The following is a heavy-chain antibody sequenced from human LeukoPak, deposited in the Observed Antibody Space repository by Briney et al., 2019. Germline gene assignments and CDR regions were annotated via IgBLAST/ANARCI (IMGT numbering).Heavy chain of an antibody. Sequence: PSETLSLTCAVYGGSFSGYYWSWIRQPPGKGLEWIGEINHSGSTNYNPSLKSRVTISVDTSKNQFSLKLSSVTAADTAVYYCARGRRSFGSWYRDPARSGYYYYYMDVWGKGTTVTVSS. V-gene: IGHV4-34*01. CDR2: INHSGST. J-gene: IGHJ6*03. CDR3: ARGRRSFGSWYRDPARSGYYYYYMDV. D-gene: IGHD6-13*01. CDR1: GGSFSGYY.